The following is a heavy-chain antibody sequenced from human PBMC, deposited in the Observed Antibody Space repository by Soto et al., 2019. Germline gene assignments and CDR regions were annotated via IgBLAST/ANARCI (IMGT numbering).Heavy chain of an antibody. CDR3: GRDEVRNGVGV. Sequence: PGGSLRLSCAASGFTFTSYWMSWVRQAPGKGLEWVANIKGDGSEKRYVDSVKGRLTISRDNAKNSVYLQMNSLRVEDTALYYCGRDEVRNGVGVWGQGTTVTVSS. V-gene: IGHV3-7*01. CDR2: IKGDGSEK. J-gene: IGHJ6*02. CDR1: GFTFTSYW.